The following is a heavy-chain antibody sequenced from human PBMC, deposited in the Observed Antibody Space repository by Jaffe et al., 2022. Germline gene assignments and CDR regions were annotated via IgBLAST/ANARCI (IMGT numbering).Heavy chain of an antibody. V-gene: IGHV3-53*04. J-gene: IGHJ4*02. CDR1: GLTISSNY. CDR3: ARGLDGDYLFDY. CDR2: LNSGGVT. D-gene: IGHD4-17*01. Sequence: EVQLVESGGGLVQPGGSLRLSCAASGLTISSNYMSWVRQAPGKGLEWVSVLNSGGVTYYADSVKGRFTISRDISKNTLYLQMNSLRAEDTAVYYCARGLDGDYLFDYWGQGTLVTVSS.